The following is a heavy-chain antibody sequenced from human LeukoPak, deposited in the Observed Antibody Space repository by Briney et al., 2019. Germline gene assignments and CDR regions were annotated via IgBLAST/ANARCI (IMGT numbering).Heavy chain of an antibody. D-gene: IGHD3-16*01. J-gene: IGHJ4*02. CDR3: AREAGGGYFDY. CDR2: INHSGST. V-gene: IGHV4-34*01. CDR1: GGSFSGYY. Sequence: SETLSLTCAVYGGSFSGYYWSWIRQPPGKGLEWIGEINHSGSTNYNPSLKSRVTISVDTSKNQFSLKLSSVTAADTAVYYCAREAGGGYFDYWGQGTLVTVSS.